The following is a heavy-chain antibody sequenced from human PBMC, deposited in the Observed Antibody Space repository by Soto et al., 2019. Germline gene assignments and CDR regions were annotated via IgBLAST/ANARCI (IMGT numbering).Heavy chain of an antibody. J-gene: IGHJ6*02. V-gene: IGHV3-21*04. CDR2: ISSSSSYI. D-gene: IGHD1-7*01. CDR1: GFTFSSYS. CDR3: ARGLTGTTYRDYYGMDV. Sequence: PGGSLRLSCTASGFTFSSYSMNWVRQAPGKGLEWVSSISSSSSYIYDADSVKGRFTISRDNAKNSLYLQMISLRAEDTAVYYCARGLTGTTYRDYYGMDVWGQGTTVTVSS.